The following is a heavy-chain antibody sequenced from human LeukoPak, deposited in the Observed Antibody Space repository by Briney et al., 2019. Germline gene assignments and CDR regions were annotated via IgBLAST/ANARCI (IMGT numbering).Heavy chain of an antibody. V-gene: IGHV1-46*01. CDR1: GYTFTRYY. CDR2: INPSGGST. D-gene: IGHD4-17*01. Sequence: ASVKVSCKASGYTFTRYYMHWVRQAPGQGLEWMGIINPSGGSTSYAQKFQGRVTMTRDTSTSTVYMELSSLRSEDTAVYYCAREVTRPTVTTRTSWFDPWGQGTLVTVSS. CDR3: AREVTRPTVTTRTSWFDP. J-gene: IGHJ5*02.